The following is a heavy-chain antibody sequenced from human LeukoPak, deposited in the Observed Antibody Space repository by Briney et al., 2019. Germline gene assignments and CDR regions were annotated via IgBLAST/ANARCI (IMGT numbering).Heavy chain of an antibody. V-gene: IGHV7-4-1*02. CDR1: GYTFTSYA. CDR2: INTNTGNP. J-gene: IGHJ6*02. Sequence: ASVNVSCKASGYTFTSYAMNWVRQAPGQGLEWMGWINTNTGNPTYAQGFTGRFVFSLDTSVSTAYLQISSLKAEDTAVYYCARDYSNHNYYYYGMDVWGQGTTVTVSS. D-gene: IGHD4-11*01. CDR3: ARDYSNHNYYYYGMDV.